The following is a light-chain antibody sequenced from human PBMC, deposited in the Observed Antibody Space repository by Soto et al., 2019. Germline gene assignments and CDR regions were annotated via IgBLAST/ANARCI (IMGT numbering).Light chain of an antibody. V-gene: IGKV1-5*03. Sequence: DIQMTQSPSTLSASVGDRVTITCRASQSISSWLAWYQQKPGKAPKLLIYKASSLESGVPSRFSGSGSGTEFTLTISSLQPDEIATYYCQQYNSYPWTFGHGTKVEIK. CDR2: KAS. J-gene: IGKJ1*01. CDR3: QQYNSYPWT. CDR1: QSISSW.